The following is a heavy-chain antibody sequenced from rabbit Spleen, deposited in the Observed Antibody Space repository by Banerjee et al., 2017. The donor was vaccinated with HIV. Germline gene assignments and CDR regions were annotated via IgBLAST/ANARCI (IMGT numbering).Heavy chain of an antibody. J-gene: IGHJ6*01. CDR1: GECFSNNQY. Sequence: QSVEESGGYLVKQGAPLTLTCTASGECFSNNQYMCWVRQAPGKGLEWIACIEGGSSAFSYFARWAKGRFTIFKTSSTTVTLQMTSLTAADTATYFCARDSGSSFSIYGMDLWGQGTLVTVS. D-gene: IGHD8-1*01. CDR3: ARDSGSSFSIYGMDL. V-gene: IGHV1S40*01. CDR2: IEGGSSAFS.